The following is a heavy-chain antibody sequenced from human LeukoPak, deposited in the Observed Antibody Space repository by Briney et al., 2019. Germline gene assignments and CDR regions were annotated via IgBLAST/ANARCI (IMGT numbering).Heavy chain of an antibody. V-gene: IGHV4-34*01. D-gene: IGHD3-22*01. CDR3: ARGQHYYDSSGYYHGWFDP. J-gene: IGHJ5*02. CDR1: GGSFSGYY. Sequence: SETLSLTCAVHGGSFSGYYWSWIRQPPGKGLEWIGEINHSGSTNYNPSLKSRVTISVDTSKNQFSLKLSSVTAADTAVYYCARGQHYYDSSGYYHGWFDPWGQGTLVTVSS. CDR2: INHSGST.